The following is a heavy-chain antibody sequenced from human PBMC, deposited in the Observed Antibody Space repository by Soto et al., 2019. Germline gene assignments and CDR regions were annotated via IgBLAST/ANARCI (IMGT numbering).Heavy chain of an antibody. V-gene: IGHV4-39*01. Sequence: SETLSLTCTVSGGSISSSSYYWGWIRQPPGKGLEWIGSIYYSGSTYYNPSLKSRVTISVDTSKNQFSLKLSSVTAADTAVYYCARWFGELFVDYWGQGTLVTSPQ. CDR2: IYYSGST. CDR1: GGSISSSSYY. CDR3: ARWFGELFVDY. D-gene: IGHD3-10*01. J-gene: IGHJ4*02.